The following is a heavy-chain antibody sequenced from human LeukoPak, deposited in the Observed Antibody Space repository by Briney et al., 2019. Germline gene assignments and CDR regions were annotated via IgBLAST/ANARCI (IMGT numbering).Heavy chain of an antibody. CDR2: IYHSGST. J-gene: IGHJ2*01. CDR3: ARGFHYGDYGVYFDL. Sequence: PSQTLSLTCAVSGGSISGGGYSWSWIRQPPGKGLEWIGYIYHSGSTYYNPSLKSRVTISVDRSKNQFSLKLSSVTAADTAVYYCARGFHYGDYGVYFDLWGRGTLVTVSS. D-gene: IGHD4-17*01. CDR1: GGSISGGGYS. V-gene: IGHV4-30-2*01.